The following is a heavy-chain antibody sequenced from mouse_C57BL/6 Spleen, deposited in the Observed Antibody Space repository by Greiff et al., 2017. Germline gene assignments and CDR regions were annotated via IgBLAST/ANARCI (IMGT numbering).Heavy chain of an antibody. V-gene: IGHV1-64*01. Sequence: QVQLQQPGAELVKPGASVKLSCKASGYTFTSYWMHWVKQRPGQGLEWIGMIHPNSGSTNYNEKFKSKATLTVDKSSSTAYMQLSSLTSEDYAVYYCARELANWASGWFDYWGQGTTLTVSS. CDR2: IHPNSGST. CDR1: GYTFTSYW. CDR3: ARELANWASGWFDY. D-gene: IGHD4-1*01. J-gene: IGHJ2*01.